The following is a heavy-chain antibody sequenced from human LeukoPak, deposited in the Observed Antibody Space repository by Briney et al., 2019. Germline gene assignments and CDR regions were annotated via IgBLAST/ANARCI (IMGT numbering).Heavy chain of an antibody. J-gene: IGHJ3*02. CDR3: ARDGAYCSGGSCHLISAFDI. Sequence: SETLSLTCTVSGGSISSYYWSWIRQPAGKGLEWIGRIYTSGSTNYNPSLKSRVTMSVDTSKNQFSLKLSSVTAADTAVYYCARDGAYCSGGSCHLISAFDIWGQGTMVTVSS. V-gene: IGHV4-4*07. CDR2: IYTSGST. CDR1: GGSISSYY. D-gene: IGHD2-15*01.